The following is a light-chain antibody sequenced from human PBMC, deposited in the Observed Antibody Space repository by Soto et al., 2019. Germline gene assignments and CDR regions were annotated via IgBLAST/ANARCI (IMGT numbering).Light chain of an antibody. CDR1: SGHSSYI. V-gene: IGLV4-60*02. CDR2: LEGSGSY. J-gene: IGLJ2*01. Sequence: QPVLTQSSSASASLGSSVKLTCTLSSGHSSYIIAWHQQQPGKAPRYLMKLEGSGSYNKGSGVPDRFSGSSSGADRYLTISNLQFEDEADYYCETWDSNTHLVVFGGGTKLTVL. CDR3: ETWDSNTHLVV.